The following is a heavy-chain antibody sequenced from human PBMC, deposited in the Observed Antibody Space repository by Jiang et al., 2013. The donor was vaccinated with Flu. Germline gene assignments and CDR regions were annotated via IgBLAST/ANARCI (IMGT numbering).Heavy chain of an antibody. CDR1: GYTFTSYY. CDR3: ARSFLSFGEKYGMDV. Sequence: GAEVKKPGASVKVSCKASGYTFTSYYMHWVRQAPGQGLEWMGWVNPNSGGTNYAQKFQGRVTMTRDTSINTAYMEVSRLRSDDTAVYYCARSFLSFGEKYGMDVWGQGTTVTVSS. CDR2: VNPNSGGT. D-gene: IGHD3-10*01. V-gene: IGHV1-2*02. J-gene: IGHJ6*02.